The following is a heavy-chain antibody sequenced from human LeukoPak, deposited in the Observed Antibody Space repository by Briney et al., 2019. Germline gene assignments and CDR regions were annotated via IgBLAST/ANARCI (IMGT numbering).Heavy chain of an antibody. D-gene: IGHD3-10*01. CDR2: ISYDGTNK. J-gene: IGHJ6*03. CDR3: ASVYYYGSGRFYYYYYMDV. Sequence: GRSLRLSCAASGFTFSSYFMHWVRQAPGKGLEWVAVISYDGTNKNYADSVKGRFTISRDNSKNTLYLQMNSLRAEDTAVYYCASVYYYGSGRFYYYYYMDVWGKGTTVTISS. CDR1: GFTFSSYF. V-gene: IGHV3-30*04.